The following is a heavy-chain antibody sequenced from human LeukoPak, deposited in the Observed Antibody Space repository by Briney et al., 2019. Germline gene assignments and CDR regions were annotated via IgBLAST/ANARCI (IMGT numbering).Heavy chain of an antibody. Sequence: SGGSLRLSCAASGFTFHDYAMHWVRQAPGKGLEWVSGISWHSGSIGYADSVKGRFTISRDNAKNSLYLQMNSLRAEDTALYYCAKDTWDSSGYLSLWGQGTLVTVSS. CDR1: GFTFHDYA. J-gene: IGHJ4*02. CDR2: ISWHSGSI. V-gene: IGHV3-9*01. CDR3: AKDTWDSSGYLSL. D-gene: IGHD3-22*01.